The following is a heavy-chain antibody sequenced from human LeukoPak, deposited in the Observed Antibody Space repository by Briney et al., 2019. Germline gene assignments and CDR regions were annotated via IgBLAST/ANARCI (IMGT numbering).Heavy chain of an antibody. V-gene: IGHV4-31*03. J-gene: IGHJ2*01. CDR1: GDSISSGGYY. D-gene: IGHD3-22*01. CDR2: IYYSGST. CDR3: ARSTNYDSSGYYYLWYFDL. Sequence: SQTLSLTCTVSGDSISSGGYYWSWIRQHPGKGLELIGYIYYSGSTYYNPSLKSRVTISVDTSKNQFSLKLSSVTAADTAVYYCARSTNYDSSGYYYLWYFDLWGRGTLVTVSS.